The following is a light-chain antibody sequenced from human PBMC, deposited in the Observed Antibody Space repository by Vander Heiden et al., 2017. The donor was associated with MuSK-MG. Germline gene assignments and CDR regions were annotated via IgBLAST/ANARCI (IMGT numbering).Light chain of an antibody. V-gene: IGKV2-28*01. Sequence: NVITPSPLSLPVTPGEPASISCRSSQSLLHSNGYNYLDWYLQKPGQSPQLLIYLGSNRASGVPDRFSGSGSGTDFTLKISRVEAEDVGVYYCKQALQTPYTFGQGTKLEIK. J-gene: IGKJ2*01. CDR3: KQALQTPYT. CDR2: LGS. CDR1: QSLLHSNGYNY.